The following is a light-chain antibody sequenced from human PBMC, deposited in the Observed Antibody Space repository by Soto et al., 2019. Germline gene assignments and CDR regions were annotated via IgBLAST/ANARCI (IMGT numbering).Light chain of an antibody. Sequence: EIVLTQSPGTLSLSPGERATLSCRASQSVSNYLAWYQRKPGQAPRLLIYGASSRATGIPDMFSGSGSGTDFTLTISRLEPEDFAVYYCHQYGGSPQTFGQGTKVDIK. V-gene: IGKV3-20*01. CDR2: GAS. CDR3: HQYGGSPQT. CDR1: QSVSNY. J-gene: IGKJ1*01.